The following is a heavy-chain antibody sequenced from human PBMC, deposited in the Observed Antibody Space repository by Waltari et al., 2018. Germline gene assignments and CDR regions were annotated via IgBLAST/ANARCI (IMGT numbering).Heavy chain of an antibody. D-gene: IGHD6-19*01. V-gene: IGHV4-4*02. CDR1: GGSIYITNW. Sequence: QVQLQESGPGLVKPLGTLSLTCAVSGGSIYITNWWSWVRQAPGTGLDWIGEIYPTGRTNYNPALKSRVTIAVDKSRNHFSLNLTSVTVADTALYYCASRAVAGNNFDYWGQGRLVTVSS. CDR3: ASRAVAGNNFDY. J-gene: IGHJ4*02. CDR2: IYPTGRT.